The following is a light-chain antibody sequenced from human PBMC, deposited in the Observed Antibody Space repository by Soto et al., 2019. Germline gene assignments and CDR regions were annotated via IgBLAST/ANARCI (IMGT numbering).Light chain of an antibody. CDR3: QQYGSSPGT. J-gene: IGKJ4*01. V-gene: IGKV3-20*01. CDR1: QSVSSY. CDR2: GAS. Sequence: EIVLTQSPGNLSLSPGERATLSCRASQSVSSYLAWYQQKRGQAPRLLISGASSRATGIPDRFSGSGSGTDFTLTISRLEPEDFAVYSCQQYGSSPGTFGGGTKVEIK.